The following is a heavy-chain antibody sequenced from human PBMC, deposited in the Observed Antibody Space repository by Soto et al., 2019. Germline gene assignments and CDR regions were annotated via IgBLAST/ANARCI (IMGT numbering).Heavy chain of an antibody. D-gene: IGHD2-21*02. J-gene: IGHJ6*02. CDR3: ARDDATYCGGDCYRYFFYGLDV. V-gene: IGHV1-69*13. CDR2: IIPMFGTA. CDR1: GGTFINHA. Sequence: AAVKVSCKASGGTFINHAFSWVRQAPGQGLEWMGGIIPMFGTADYSQKFQGRVTITADESTTTAHMELSSLRSDDSAVYYCARDDATYCGGDCYRYFFYGLDVWGQGTPVTVSS.